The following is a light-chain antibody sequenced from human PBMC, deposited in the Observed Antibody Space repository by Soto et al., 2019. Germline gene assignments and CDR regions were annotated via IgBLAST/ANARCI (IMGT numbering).Light chain of an antibody. CDR3: AAWDDGLNGPV. V-gene: IGLV1-44*01. CDR2: SNN. Sequence: QSALTQPPSASGTPGQRVTISCSGSSSNIGSNTVNWYQQLPGTAPKLLIYSNNQRPSGVPDRFSGSKSGTSASLAISGLQSEDEADYYCAAWDDGLNGPVFGTGTKVTVL. CDR1: SSNIGSNT. J-gene: IGLJ1*01.